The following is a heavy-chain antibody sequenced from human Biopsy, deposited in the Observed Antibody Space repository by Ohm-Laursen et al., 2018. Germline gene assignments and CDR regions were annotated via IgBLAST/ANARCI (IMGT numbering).Heavy chain of an antibody. CDR3: ARGGVVPTVTRFDP. J-gene: IGHJ5*02. CDR1: GYTFTGYY. CDR2: ITPNSGAT. Sequence: SVKVSCKASGYTFTGYYMHWVRQAPGQGLEWMGWITPNSGATKYAQKFQGRVTMSRDTSITTVYLELNTLRSDDTAVYYCARGGVVPTVTRFDPWGQGTQVTVSS. D-gene: IGHD3-10*01. V-gene: IGHV1-2*02.